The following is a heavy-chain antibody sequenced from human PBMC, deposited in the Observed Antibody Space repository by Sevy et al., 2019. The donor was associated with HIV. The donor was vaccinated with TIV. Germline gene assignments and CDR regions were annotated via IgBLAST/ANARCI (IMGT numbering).Heavy chain of an antibody. CDR2: ISAYNGNT. J-gene: IGHJ4*02. V-gene: IGHV1-18*01. CDR3: ARDGVGGSYPLYYFDY. Sequence: ASVKVSCKASGYTFTSYGISWVRQAPGQGLEWMEWISAYNGNTNYAQKLQGRVTMTTDTSTSTAYMELRSLRSDDTAVYLYARDGVGGSYPLYYFDYWGQGTLVTVSS. CDR1: GYTFTSYG. D-gene: IGHD1-26*01.